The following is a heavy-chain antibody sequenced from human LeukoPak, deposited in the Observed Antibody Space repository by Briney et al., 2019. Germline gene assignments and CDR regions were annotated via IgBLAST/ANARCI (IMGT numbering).Heavy chain of an antibody. V-gene: IGHV3-21*06. CDR2: ISGRSADI. CDR1: GFTFSSYA. Sequence: GGSLRLSCAASGFTFSSYAMNWVRQAPGKGLGWVSSISGRSADIYYADSVKGRFTISRDNAKNSVFLQMNNLRVEDTAIYYCARRGYHDSSGYDYWGQGTPVTVSS. CDR3: ARRGYHDSSGYDY. J-gene: IGHJ4*02. D-gene: IGHD3-22*01.